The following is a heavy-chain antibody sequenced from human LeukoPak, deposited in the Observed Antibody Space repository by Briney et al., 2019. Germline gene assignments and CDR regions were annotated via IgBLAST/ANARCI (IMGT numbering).Heavy chain of an antibody. Sequence: PGGSLRLSCAASGFTFSSYGMHLVRQAPSKGLEWVAVISYDGSNKYYADSVKGRFTISRDNSKNTLYLQMNSLRAEDTAVYYCANCYGDYDCASDYWGQGTLVTVSS. J-gene: IGHJ4*02. V-gene: IGHV3-30*18. D-gene: IGHD4-17*01. CDR1: GFTFSSYG. CDR2: ISYDGSNK. CDR3: ANCYGDYDCASDY.